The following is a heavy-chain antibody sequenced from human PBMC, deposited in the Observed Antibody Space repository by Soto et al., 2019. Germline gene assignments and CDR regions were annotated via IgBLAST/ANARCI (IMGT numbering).Heavy chain of an antibody. CDR1: GVSISSYY. CDR2: IYYSGST. J-gene: IGHJ1*01. V-gene: IGHV4-59*01. CDR3: AGGDSSGYYFGAEYFQH. D-gene: IGHD3-22*01. Sequence: XETLSLTCTVCGVSISSYYWSWIRQPPGKGLEWIGYIYYSGSTNYNPSLKSRVTISVDTSKNQFSLKLSSVTAADTAVYYCAGGDSSGYYFGAEYFQHWGQGTLVTVSS.